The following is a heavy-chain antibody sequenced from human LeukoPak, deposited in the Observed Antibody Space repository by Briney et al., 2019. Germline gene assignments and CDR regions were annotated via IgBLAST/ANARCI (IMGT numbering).Heavy chain of an antibody. D-gene: IGHD3-10*01. V-gene: IGHV3-74*01. CDR3: ARESLLWFGEAPNRYMDV. CDR2: INGDGSST. J-gene: IGHJ6*03. CDR1: GFIFSSYW. Sequence: GGSLRLSCAASGFIFSSYWIYWVRQAPGKGLVWVSRINGDGSSTSYADSVKGRFTISRDNAKNTLYLQMNSLRAEDSAVYYCARESLLWFGEAPNRYMDVWGKGTTVTVSS.